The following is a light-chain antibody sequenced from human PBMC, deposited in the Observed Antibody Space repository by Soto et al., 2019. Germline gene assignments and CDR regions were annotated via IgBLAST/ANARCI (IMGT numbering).Light chain of an antibody. CDR3: QQSDSLPFT. CDR1: QDISNY. V-gene: IGKV1-33*01. J-gene: IGKJ5*01. Sequence: DIQMTQSPSSLSASVGDRVTITCRARQDISNYLYWYQQRPGKAPKLLIYDASNLERGVPSRFSGTRSGTQFTFAITSLQPEDVATYYFQQSDSLPFTFGQGTRLEI. CDR2: DAS.